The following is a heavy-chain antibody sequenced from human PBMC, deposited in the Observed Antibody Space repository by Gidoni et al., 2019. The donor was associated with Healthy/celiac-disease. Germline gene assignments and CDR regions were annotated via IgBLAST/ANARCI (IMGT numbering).Heavy chain of an antibody. CDR2: TSYDGSNK. D-gene: IGHD3-10*01. V-gene: IGHV3-30-3*01. CDR1: GFTFSSYA. CDR3: ARAWGMVRGVDY. Sequence: QVQLVESGGGVVQPGRSLRLPCAASGFTFSSYAMHWVRQAPGKGLEWVAVTSYDGSNKYHADSVKGRFTISRDNSKNTLYLQMNSLRAEDTAVYYCARAWGMVRGVDYWGQGTLVTVSS. J-gene: IGHJ4*02.